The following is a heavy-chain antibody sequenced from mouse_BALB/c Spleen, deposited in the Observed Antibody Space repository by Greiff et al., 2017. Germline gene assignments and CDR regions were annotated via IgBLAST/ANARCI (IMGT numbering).Heavy chain of an antibody. CDR3: ASRTYGMDY. CDR1: GYTFTSYW. J-gene: IGHJ4*01. Sequence: QVQLQQPGAELVKPGASVKLSCKASGYTFTSYWMHWVKQRPGQGLEWIGEIDPFDSYTNYNQKFKGKATLTVDKSSSTAYMEFRSLTSEDSAVYYCASRTYGMDYWGQGTSVTVSS. CDR2: IDPFDSYT. V-gene: IGHV1-69*02.